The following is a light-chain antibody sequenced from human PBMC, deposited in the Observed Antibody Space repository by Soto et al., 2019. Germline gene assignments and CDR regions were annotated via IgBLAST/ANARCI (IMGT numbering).Light chain of an antibody. V-gene: IGKV1-39*01. Sequence: DIQMTQSPSSLSASVGDRVTITCRASQSISSYLNWYQQKPGKAPKLLIYAASSLQSGVPSRFSVSGSGTDFTLTISSLQPEDFATYYCQQSYSTPGVTFGGGTKVEIK. CDR1: QSISSY. J-gene: IGKJ4*01. CDR3: QQSYSTPGVT. CDR2: AAS.